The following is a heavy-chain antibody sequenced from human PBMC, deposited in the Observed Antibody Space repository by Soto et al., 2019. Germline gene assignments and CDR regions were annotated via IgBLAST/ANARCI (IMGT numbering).Heavy chain of an antibody. Sequence: QVQLVQSGAEVKKPGASVKVSCKASGYTFASYAISWMRQAPGQGLEWRGWISAYNGNTNYAQKLQDRVTMTTDTASRTAYMELRSLRSDDTAVYYFARDPPPPDYFGQGTLVTVSS. CDR3: ARDPPPPDY. V-gene: IGHV1-18*01. CDR1: GYTFASYA. CDR2: ISAYNGNT. J-gene: IGHJ4*02.